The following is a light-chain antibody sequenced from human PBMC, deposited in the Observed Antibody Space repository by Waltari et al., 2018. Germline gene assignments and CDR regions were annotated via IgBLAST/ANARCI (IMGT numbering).Light chain of an antibody. CDR2: DAS. J-gene: IGKJ1*01. Sequence: EIVLTQSPGTLSLSQGERAPLSCRASQSFSRALAWYQQKPGQAPRLLIYDASTRAIGIPDRFSGGGSGTDFSLTISRLEPEDFAVYYCQHYVRLPVTFGQGTTVEIK. CDR1: QSFSRA. V-gene: IGKV3-20*01. CDR3: QHYVRLPVT.